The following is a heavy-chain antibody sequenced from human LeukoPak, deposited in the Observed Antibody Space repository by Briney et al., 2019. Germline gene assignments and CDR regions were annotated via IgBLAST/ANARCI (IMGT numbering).Heavy chain of an antibody. CDR2: ITPDGSTT. V-gene: IGHV3-74*01. D-gene: IGHD2-15*01. CDR1: GFTFNIYS. Sequence: PGGSLRLSCAESGFTFNIYSMHWVRQAPGKGLVWVSRITPDGSTTTYADSVKGRFTISRDSAENTLYLQMNSLRAEDAAVYYCARTSRSGAYWRDFDYWGQGTLVTVSS. J-gene: IGHJ4*02. CDR3: ARTSRSGAYWRDFDY.